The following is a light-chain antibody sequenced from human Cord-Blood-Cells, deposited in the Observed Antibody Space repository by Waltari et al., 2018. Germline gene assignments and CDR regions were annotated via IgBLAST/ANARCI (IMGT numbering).Light chain of an antibody. Sequence: QSALTQPASVSGSPGQSITISCTGTRSAVGGYNYVSRYQQHPGKAPKLMIYDVSNRPSGVSNRFSGSKSGNTASLTISGLQAEDEADYYCSSYTSSSTVVFGGGTKLTVL. CDR1: RSAVGGYNY. CDR2: DVS. J-gene: IGLJ2*01. V-gene: IGLV2-14*01. CDR3: SSYTSSSTVV.